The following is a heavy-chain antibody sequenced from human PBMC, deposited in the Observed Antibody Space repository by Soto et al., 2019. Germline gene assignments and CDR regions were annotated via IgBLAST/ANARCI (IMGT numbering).Heavy chain of an antibody. J-gene: IGHJ6*02. CDR3: ARDHYCSGGSCYSYGTDV. D-gene: IGHD2-15*01. Sequence: ASVKVSCKASGYTFTGYYMHWVRQAPGQGLEWMGWINPNSGGTNYAQKFQGWVTMTRDTSISTAYMELSRLRSDDTAVYYCARDHYCSGGSCYSYGTDVWGQGTKVTVSS. CDR1: GYTFTGYY. CDR2: INPNSGGT. V-gene: IGHV1-2*04.